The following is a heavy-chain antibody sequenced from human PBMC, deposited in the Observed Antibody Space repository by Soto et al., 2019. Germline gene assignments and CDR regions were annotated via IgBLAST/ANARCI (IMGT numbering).Heavy chain of an antibody. Sequence: GVSLRLSCATSGLTFSNYAMSWVRQAPGGGLEWVSSMSGSSSTTYYPDSVKGRFTISRDNSKNTLYLQMNSLRAEDTAVYYCARSAGGSYPQYDYWGQGTLVTVSS. CDR2: MSGSSSTT. V-gene: IGHV3-23*01. CDR1: GLTFSNYA. D-gene: IGHD1-26*01. J-gene: IGHJ4*02. CDR3: ARSAGGSYPQYDY.